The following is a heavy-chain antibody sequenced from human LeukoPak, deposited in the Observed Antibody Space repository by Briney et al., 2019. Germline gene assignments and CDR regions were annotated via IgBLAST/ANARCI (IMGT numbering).Heavy chain of an antibody. Sequence: SETLSLTCTVSGGSISSGDYYWSWIRQPPGKGLEWIGYIYYSGSTYHNPSLKSRVTISVDTSKNQFSLKLSSVTAADTAVYYCARDGGWNGFDYWGQGTLVTVSS. V-gene: IGHV4-30-4*08. D-gene: IGHD1-1*01. CDR1: GGSISSGDYY. CDR2: IYYSGST. J-gene: IGHJ4*02. CDR3: ARDGGWNGFDY.